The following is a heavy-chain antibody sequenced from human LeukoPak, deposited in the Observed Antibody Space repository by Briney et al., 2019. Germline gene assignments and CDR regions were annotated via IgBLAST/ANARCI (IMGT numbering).Heavy chain of an antibody. CDR3: ARDRILGGYYSGLI. Sequence: ASVKVSCKASGYTFTGYYMHWVRQAPGQGLEWMGWINPNNGGTNYAQKFQGRVTMTRDTSISTAYMELSRLRSDDTAVYYCARDRILGGYYSGLIWGQGTMVTVSS. CDR1: GYTFTGYY. D-gene: IGHD3-9*01. J-gene: IGHJ3*02. CDR2: INPNNGGT. V-gene: IGHV1-2*02.